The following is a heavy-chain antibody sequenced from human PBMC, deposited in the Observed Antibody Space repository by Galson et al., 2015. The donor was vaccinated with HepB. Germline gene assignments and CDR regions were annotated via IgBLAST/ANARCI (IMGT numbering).Heavy chain of an antibody. D-gene: IGHD2-2*01. V-gene: IGHV3-53*01. Sequence: SLRLSCAASGFTFSSYGMHWVRQAPGKGLEWVSVIYSGGSTYYADSVKGRFTISRDNSKNTLYLQMNSLRAEDTAVYYCARTVVPAAMPSYMDVWGKGTTVTVSS. J-gene: IGHJ6*03. CDR1: GFTFSSYG. CDR2: IYSGGST. CDR3: ARTVVPAAMPSYMDV.